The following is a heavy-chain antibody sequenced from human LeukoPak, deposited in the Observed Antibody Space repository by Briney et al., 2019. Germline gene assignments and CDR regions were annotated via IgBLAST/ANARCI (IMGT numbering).Heavy chain of an antibody. V-gene: IGHV3-30*02. Sequence: PGGSLRLSCVTSGLTFSGYDMDWVRQAPGKGLEWVSFIRYDGSREFYADSVKGRFTISRDNSKDTQYLQMNSLRPEDTAVYYCVGDFDYWGQGTLVTVSS. J-gene: IGHJ4*02. D-gene: IGHD3-10*01. CDR2: IRYDGSRE. CDR1: GLTFSGYD. CDR3: VGDFDY.